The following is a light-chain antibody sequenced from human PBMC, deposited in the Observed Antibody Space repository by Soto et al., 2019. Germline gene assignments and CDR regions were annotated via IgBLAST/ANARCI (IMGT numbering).Light chain of an antibody. Sequence: DIVMTQSPDSLAVSLGERATINCRSSQSVLYSFNNKNYLGWYQQKPGQAPELLIYWASTRESGVPDRFSGSGSGTDFTLTISSLQAEDVAVYYCQHYYSDPPWTFGQGTKVEIK. CDR1: QSVLYSFNNKNY. CDR3: QHYYSDPPWT. V-gene: IGKV4-1*01. J-gene: IGKJ1*01. CDR2: WAS.